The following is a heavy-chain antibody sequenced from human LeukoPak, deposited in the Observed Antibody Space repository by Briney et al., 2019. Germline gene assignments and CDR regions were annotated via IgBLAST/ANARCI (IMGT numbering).Heavy chain of an antibody. Sequence: PGRSLRLSCAASGFTFSSYAMHWVRQAPGKGLEWVAVISYDVNNQYYADSVKGRFTISRDNSKNTLYLQMNSLRAEDTAVYYCTKDSDYANAFDIWGQGTMVTVSS. CDR1: GFTFSSYA. J-gene: IGHJ3*02. D-gene: IGHD5-12*01. V-gene: IGHV3-30*18. CDR3: TKDSDYANAFDI. CDR2: ISYDVNNQ.